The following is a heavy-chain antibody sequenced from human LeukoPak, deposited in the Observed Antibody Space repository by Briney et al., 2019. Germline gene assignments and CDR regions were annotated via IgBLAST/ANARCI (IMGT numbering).Heavy chain of an antibody. J-gene: IGHJ4*02. CDR2: IYSGGST. CDR3: ARELDY. V-gene: IGHV3-53*04. Sequence: GGSLRLSRAASGFSLRSNYMSWARQAPGKGLEWVSVIYSGGSTYYADSVKGRFTISRHNSKNTLYLQMNSLRVEDTAVYYCARELDYWGQGTLVTVSS. CDR1: GFSLRSNY.